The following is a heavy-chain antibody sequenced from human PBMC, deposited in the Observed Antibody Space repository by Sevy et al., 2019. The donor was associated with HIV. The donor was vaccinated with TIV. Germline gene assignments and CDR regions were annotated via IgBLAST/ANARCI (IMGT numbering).Heavy chain of an antibody. D-gene: IGHD1-1*01. CDR2: ISASGNTI. CDR3: AREDNGSGDI. J-gene: IGHJ6*03. CDR1: GFTFSSYE. V-gene: IGHV3-48*03. Sequence: GGSLRLSCAASGFTFSSYEMNWVRQAPGKGLEWVSFISASGNTIYYAASVQGRFTFSRDNAKNSLYLQMNSLRAEDTAVYYCAREDNGSGDIWGKGTTVTVSS.